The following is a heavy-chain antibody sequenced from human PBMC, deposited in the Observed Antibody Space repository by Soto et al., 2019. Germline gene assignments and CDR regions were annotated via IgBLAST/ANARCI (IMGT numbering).Heavy chain of an antibody. Sequence: ASVKVSCKASGGTFSSYAISCVRQAPGQGLEWMGGIIPIFGTANYAQKFQGRVTITADKSTSTAYMELSSLRSEDTAVYYCARATTRDYYYGMDVWGQGTTVTVSS. CDR2: IIPIFGTA. CDR1: GGTFSSYA. J-gene: IGHJ6*02. D-gene: IGHD1-1*01. V-gene: IGHV1-69*06. CDR3: ARATTRDYYYGMDV.